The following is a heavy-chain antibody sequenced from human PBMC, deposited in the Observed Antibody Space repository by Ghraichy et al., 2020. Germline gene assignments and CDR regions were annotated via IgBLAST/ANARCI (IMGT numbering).Heavy chain of an antibody. J-gene: IGHJ4*02. CDR2: INSDGSST. V-gene: IGHV3-74*01. CDR1: GFTFSSYW. Sequence: GESLNISCAASGFTFSSYWMHWVRQAPGKGLVWVSRINSDGSSTSYADSVKGRFTMSRDNAKNTLYLQMNSLRAEDTAVYYCARGSILEGDYNPDYWGQGTLVTVSS. CDR3: ARGSILEGDYNPDY. D-gene: IGHD2-21*01.